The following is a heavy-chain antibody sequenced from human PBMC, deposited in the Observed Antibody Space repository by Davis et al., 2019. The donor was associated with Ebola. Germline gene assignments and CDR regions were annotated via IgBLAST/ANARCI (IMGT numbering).Heavy chain of an antibody. CDR3: TTDTGTVTENDY. Sequence: SVKVSCKASGGSFSSYAINWVRQAPGQGLEWMGGIIPIFGSANCAQKFQGRVTITADESTSTAYMELSSLRSEDTAVYYCTTDTGTVTENDYWGQGTLVTVSS. V-gene: IGHV1-69*13. CDR2: IIPIFGSA. D-gene: IGHD4-17*01. J-gene: IGHJ4*02. CDR1: GGSFSSYA.